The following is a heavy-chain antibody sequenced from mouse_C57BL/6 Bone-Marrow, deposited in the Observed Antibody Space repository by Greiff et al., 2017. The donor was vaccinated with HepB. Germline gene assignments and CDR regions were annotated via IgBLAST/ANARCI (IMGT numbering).Heavy chain of an antibody. V-gene: IGHV1-18*01. D-gene: IGHD1-1*01. CDR2: INPNNGGT. CDR3: ARNTTVVAQWYVDV. J-gene: IGHJ1*03. CDR1: GYTFTDYY. Sequence: VHLVESGPELVKPGASVKIPCKASGYTFTDYYMAWVKQSPGKSLEWIGDINPNNGGTIYNQKFKGKATLTVDKSSSTAYMKLRSLTSEDTAVYYCARNTTVVAQWYVDVGGTGTAVTVTS.